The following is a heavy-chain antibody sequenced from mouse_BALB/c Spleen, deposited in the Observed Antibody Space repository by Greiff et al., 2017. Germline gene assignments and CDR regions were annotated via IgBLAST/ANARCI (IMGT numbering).Heavy chain of an antibody. V-gene: IGHV1-18*01. CDR2: INPNNGGT. CDR3: ARPKRSTPSMDY. CDR1: GYTFTDYN. D-gene: IGHD2-1*01. J-gene: IGHJ4*01. Sequence: EVQLQQSGPELVKPGASVKIPCKAYGYTFTDYNMDWVKQSHGKSLEWIGDINPNNGGTIYNQKFKGKATLTVDKSSSTAYMELRSLTSEDTAVYYCARPKRSTPSMDYWGQGTSVTVSS.